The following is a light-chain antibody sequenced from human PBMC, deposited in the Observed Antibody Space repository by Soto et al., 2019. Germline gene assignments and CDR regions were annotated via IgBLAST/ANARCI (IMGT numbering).Light chain of an antibody. V-gene: IGLV2-14*01. Sequence: QSALTQPASVSGSPGQSITISCTGTSSDIGGYNDVSWYQQHPGKAPKLIIYDVTNRPSGVSNRFSGSKSGNTASLTISGLQAADEADYYCSSYTSTNTPVLFGGGTKSPS. CDR3: SSYTSTNTPVL. J-gene: IGLJ2*01. CDR1: SSDIGGYND. CDR2: DVT.